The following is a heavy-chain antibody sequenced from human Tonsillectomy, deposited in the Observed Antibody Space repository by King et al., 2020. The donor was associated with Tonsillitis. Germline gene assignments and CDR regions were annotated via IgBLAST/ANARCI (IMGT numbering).Heavy chain of an antibody. D-gene: IGHD2-2*01. J-gene: IGHJ5*02. CDR3: ASMDYQLLDP. Sequence: VQLVESGAEVKKPGASVKVSCKASGYTFSSYYMHWVRQAPGQGLEWMGIINPSGGSTSYAQKFQGRVTMTRDTSTSTVYMELSSLRYEDTAVYYGASMDYQLLDPCGQGTLLTVSS. CDR2: INPSGGST. V-gene: IGHV1-46*03. CDR1: GYTFSSYY.